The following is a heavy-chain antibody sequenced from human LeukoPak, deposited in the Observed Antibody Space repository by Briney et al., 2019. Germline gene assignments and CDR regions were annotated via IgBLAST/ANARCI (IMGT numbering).Heavy chain of an antibody. CDR2: IYTSGST. D-gene: IGHD2-2*01. CDR3: ARDRVVPAATYYYYYGMDV. CDR1: IGSISSYY. Sequence: SETLSLTCTLSIGSISSYYWSWIRQPAGKGLEWIGRIYTSGSTNYNPSLKSRVTMSVDTSKNQFSLRLSSVTAADTAVYYCARDRVVPAATYYYYYGMDVWGQGTTVTVSS. V-gene: IGHV4-4*07. J-gene: IGHJ6*02.